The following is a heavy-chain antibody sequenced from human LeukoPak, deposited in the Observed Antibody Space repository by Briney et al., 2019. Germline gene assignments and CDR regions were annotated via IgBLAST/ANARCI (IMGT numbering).Heavy chain of an antibody. D-gene: IGHD6-25*01. CDR3: ARVGARLGAFDI. J-gene: IGHJ3*02. V-gene: IGHV3-74*01. Sequence: GGSLRLSCAASGFTFSNYWMHWVRQTPGKGLVWVSRINSDASVTTYADSVKGRFTISRDNAKNTLYLQMNSLRAEDTAVYYCARVGARLGAFDIWGQGTMVTVSS. CDR1: GFTFSNYW. CDR2: INSDASVT.